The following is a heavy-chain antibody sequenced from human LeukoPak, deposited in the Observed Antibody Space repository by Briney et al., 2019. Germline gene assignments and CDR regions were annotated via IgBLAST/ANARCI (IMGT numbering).Heavy chain of an antibody. CDR3: ARYGDYYDSSGYRHYFDY. CDR2: INPSGGST. V-gene: IGHV1-46*01. Sequence: ASVKVSCKASGYTFTSYYMHWVRQAPGQGLEWMGIINPSGGSTSYAQKFQGRVTMTRDTSTSTVYMELSSLRSEDTAVYYCARYGDYYDSSGYRHYFDYWGQGTLVTVSS. CDR1: GYTFTSYY. D-gene: IGHD3-22*01. J-gene: IGHJ4*02.